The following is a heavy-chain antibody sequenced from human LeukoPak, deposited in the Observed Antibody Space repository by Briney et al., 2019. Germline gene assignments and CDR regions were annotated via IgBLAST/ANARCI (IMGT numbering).Heavy chain of an antibody. J-gene: IGHJ5*02. Sequence: ASVKVSCKASGYSSTNYGISWVRQAPGQGLEWMGGIHIYRGNTNYAQKFEGRGTMTTDTSTSTVYMEVRGLRSDDTAMYYCARDVGITVADSFDPWGQGTLVTVSS. CDR3: ARDVGITVADSFDP. CDR2: IHIYRGNT. D-gene: IGHD6-13*01. V-gene: IGHV1-18*01. CDR1: GYSSTNYG.